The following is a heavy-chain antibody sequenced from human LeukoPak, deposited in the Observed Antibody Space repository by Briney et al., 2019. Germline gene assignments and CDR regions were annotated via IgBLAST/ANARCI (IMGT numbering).Heavy chain of an antibody. V-gene: IGHV3-20*04. J-gene: IGHJ4*02. CDR2: INWNGGST. Sequence: PGGSLRLSCAASGFTFDDYGMSWVRQAPGKGLEWVSGINWNGGSTGYAGSVKGRFTISRDNAKNSLYLQMSSLRAEDTALYYCAVTTVTTFFVPSDYWGQGTLVTVSS. CDR1: GFTFDDYG. D-gene: IGHD4-17*01. CDR3: AVTTVTTFFVPSDY.